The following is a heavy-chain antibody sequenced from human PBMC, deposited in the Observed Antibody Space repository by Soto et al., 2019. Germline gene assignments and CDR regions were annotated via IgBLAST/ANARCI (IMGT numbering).Heavy chain of an antibody. CDR3: AKDRGDGAY. CDR2: ISARGDII. CDR1: GFSFSTDA. J-gene: IGHJ4*02. D-gene: IGHD3-10*01. Sequence: EVQLLESGGGLIQPGGSLRLSCAASGFSFSTDAMSWVRQAPGKGLEWVSTISARGDIIYYADSVKGRFTISRDNSRHTLYLPMKSLRAEDTAIYYCAKDRGDGAYWGRGTLVTVSS. V-gene: IGHV3-23*01.